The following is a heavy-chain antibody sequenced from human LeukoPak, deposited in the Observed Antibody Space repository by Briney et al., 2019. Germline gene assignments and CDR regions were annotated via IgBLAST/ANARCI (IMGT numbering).Heavy chain of an antibody. Sequence: GGSLRLSCAASGFTFSSYAMHWVRQAPGKGLEWVAVISYDGSNKYYADSVKGRFTISRDNSKNTLYLQMNSLRAEDTAVYYCARGFRGGFGLRDDYGDYGASFEDWGQGTLVTVSS. CDR3: ARGFRGGFGLRDDYGDYGASFED. CDR1: GFTFSSYA. V-gene: IGHV3-30-3*01. J-gene: IGHJ4*02. CDR2: ISYDGSNK. D-gene: IGHD4-17*01.